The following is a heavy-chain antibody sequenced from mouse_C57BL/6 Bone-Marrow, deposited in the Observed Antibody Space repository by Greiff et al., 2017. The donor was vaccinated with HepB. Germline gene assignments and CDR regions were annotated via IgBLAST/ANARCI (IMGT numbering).Heavy chain of an antibody. J-gene: IGHJ4*01. Sequence: QVQLQQPGTELVKPGASVKLSCKASGYTFTSYWMHWVKQRPGQGLEWIGNINPSNGGTNYNEKFKSKATLTVDKSSSTAYMQLSSLTSGDSAVYYCARPYYYGSSYPLYAMDYWGQGTSVTVSS. CDR3: ARPYYYGSSYPLYAMDY. CDR1: GYTFTSYW. D-gene: IGHD1-1*01. V-gene: IGHV1-53*01. CDR2: INPSNGGT.